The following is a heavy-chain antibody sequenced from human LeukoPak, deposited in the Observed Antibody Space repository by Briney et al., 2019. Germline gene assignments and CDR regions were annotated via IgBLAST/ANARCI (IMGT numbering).Heavy chain of an antibody. J-gene: IGHJ6*02. CDR1: GFTFSSSG. V-gene: IGHV3-30*18. Sequence: PGRSLRLSCAASGFTFSSSGMHSVRQAPGKGLESVAVISYDGSNKYYADSVKGRFTISRDNSKNTLYLQMNSLRAEDTAVYYCAKDYLAGAGYGMDVWGQGTTVTVSS. D-gene: IGHD3-16*02. CDR2: ISYDGSNK. CDR3: AKDYLAGAGYGMDV.